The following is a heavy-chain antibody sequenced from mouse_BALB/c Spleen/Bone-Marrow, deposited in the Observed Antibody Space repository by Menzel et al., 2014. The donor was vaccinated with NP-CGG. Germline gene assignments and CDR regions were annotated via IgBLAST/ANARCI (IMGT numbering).Heavy chain of an antibody. CDR1: GFTFSNYW. V-gene: IGHV6-6*02. Sequence: EVKLMESGGCLVQPGGSMKLSCVASGFTFSNYWMNWVRQSPEKGLEWVAEIRLKSNNYATHYAESVKGRFTISRDDSKSSVYLQMNNLRAEDTGIYYCTTGFAYWGQGTLVTVSA. J-gene: IGHJ3*01. CDR3: TTGFAY. CDR2: IRLKSNNYAT.